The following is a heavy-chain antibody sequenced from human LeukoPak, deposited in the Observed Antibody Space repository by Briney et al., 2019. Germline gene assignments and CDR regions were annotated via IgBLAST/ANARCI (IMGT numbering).Heavy chain of an antibody. CDR1: GGTFSSYA. CDR2: IIPIFGIA. V-gene: IGHV1-69*04. Sequence: SGKVSCKASGGTFSSYATSWVRKALGQGLEWMGRIIPIFGIANYAQKFQGRVTITADKSTSTAYMELSSLRSEDTAVYYCARDPSITMIVDWGQGTLVTVSS. D-gene: IGHD3-22*01. J-gene: IGHJ4*02. CDR3: ARDPSITMIVD.